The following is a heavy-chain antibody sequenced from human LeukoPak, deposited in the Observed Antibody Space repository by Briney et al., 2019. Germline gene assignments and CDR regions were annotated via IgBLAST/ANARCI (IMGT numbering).Heavy chain of an antibody. CDR3: ARVIAAAGKDAFDI. J-gene: IGHJ3*02. Sequence: GGSLRLSCAASGFTFSSYSMNWVRQAPGKGLEWVSVIYSGGSTYYADSVKGRFTISRDNSKNTLYLQMNSLRAEDTAVYYCARVIAAAGKDAFDIWGQGTMVTVSS. CDR2: IYSGGST. D-gene: IGHD6-13*01. V-gene: IGHV3-66*01. CDR1: GFTFSSYS.